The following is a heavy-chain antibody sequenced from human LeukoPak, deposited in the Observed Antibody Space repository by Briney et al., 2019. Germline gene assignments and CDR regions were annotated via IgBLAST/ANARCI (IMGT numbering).Heavy chain of an antibody. CDR3: ARHISSGGTYAHFDY. Sequence: SETLSLTCTVSGGFISSSSYYWGWIRQPPEKGLERIGIIYYSGITYYNPSLKSRVTMSLDTSKNQVSLKLNSVTAADTAVYYCARHISSGGTYAHFDYWGQGTLVTVSS. D-gene: IGHD1-26*01. V-gene: IGHV4-39*01. CDR2: IYYSGIT. CDR1: GGFISSSSYY. J-gene: IGHJ4*02.